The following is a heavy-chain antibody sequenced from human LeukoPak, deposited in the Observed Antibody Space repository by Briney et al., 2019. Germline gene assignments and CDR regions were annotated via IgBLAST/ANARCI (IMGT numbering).Heavy chain of an antibody. CDR3: AKDFNWLRPTCAFDI. Sequence: ASVKVSCKTSGYPFTGYYIHWVRQAPGQGLEWMGWINPNSGGPKYAQKFQGRVTMTRDTSISTAHMELSGLRSDDTAVYYCAKDFNWLRPTCAFDIWGQGTMVTVSS. D-gene: IGHD3-9*01. CDR1: GYPFTGYY. CDR2: INPNSGGP. V-gene: IGHV1-2*02. J-gene: IGHJ3*02.